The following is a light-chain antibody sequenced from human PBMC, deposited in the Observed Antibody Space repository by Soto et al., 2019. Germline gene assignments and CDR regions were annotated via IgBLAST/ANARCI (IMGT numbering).Light chain of an antibody. CDR2: EAS. CDR3: QQSSDYPWT. CDR1: QSINSY. V-gene: IGKV1-5*03. Sequence: DIPMTQSPSTLSASVGDRVTITCRASQSINSYLAWYQQKPGKAPKLLIYEASNLESGVPSRFSGSGSGTEFTLTISSLQPDDFATYYCQQSSDYPWTFGQGNKVDIK. J-gene: IGKJ1*01.